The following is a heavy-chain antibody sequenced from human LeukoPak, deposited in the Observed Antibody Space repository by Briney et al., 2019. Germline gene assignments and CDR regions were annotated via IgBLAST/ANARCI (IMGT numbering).Heavy chain of an antibody. CDR1: GGSFDDYY. Sequence: SETLSLTCAVHGGSFDDYYCSWIRQPPGKGLEWIGEIHPHGIFYYNSSLTSRVTISIDTSKSQFSLRLTSVTAADTAFYYCARGSDRSKAGDLWGQGSLVIVSS. D-gene: IGHD2-21*02. CDR3: ARGSDRSKAGDL. CDR2: IHPHGIF. V-gene: IGHV4-34*01. J-gene: IGHJ5*02.